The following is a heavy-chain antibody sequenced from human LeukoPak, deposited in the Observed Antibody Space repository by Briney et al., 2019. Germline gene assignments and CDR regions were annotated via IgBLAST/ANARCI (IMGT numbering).Heavy chain of an antibody. D-gene: IGHD2-15*01. CDR1: GFTFSSYA. J-gene: IGHJ4*02. V-gene: IGHV3-23*01. Sequence: PGGSLRLSCAASGFTFSSYAMSWVRQAPGKGLEWVSCISGTGASTFYVDSVKGRFTVSGDNSKNTLYVQMSSLRAEDTAIYYCAIAASGSCYGCLAYWGQGTLLTV. CDR2: ISGTGAST. CDR3: AIAASGSCYGCLAY.